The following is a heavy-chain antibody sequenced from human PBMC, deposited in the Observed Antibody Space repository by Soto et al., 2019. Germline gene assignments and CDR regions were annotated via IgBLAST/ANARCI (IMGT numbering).Heavy chain of an antibody. CDR1: GFTFSSYG. V-gene: IGHV3-33*01. CDR2: IRYDGSNK. D-gene: IGHD4-17*01. Sequence: PGGSLRLSCAASGFTFSSYGMHWVRQAPGKGLEWVAVIRYDGSNKYYADSVKGRFTISRDNSKNTLYLQMNSLRAEDTAVYYSARDADLDSVTTVDYWGQGTLVTVSS. CDR3: ARDADLDSVTTVDY. J-gene: IGHJ4*02.